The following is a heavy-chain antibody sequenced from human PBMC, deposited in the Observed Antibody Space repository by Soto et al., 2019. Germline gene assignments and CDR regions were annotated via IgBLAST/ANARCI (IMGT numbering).Heavy chain of an antibody. J-gene: IGHJ4*02. CDR2: ISYDGSNK. V-gene: IGHV3-30*18. Sequence: QVQLVESGGGVVQPGRSLRLSCAASGFTFSSYGMHWVRQAPGKGLEWVAVISYDGSNKYYADSVKGRFTISRDNSKNTLYLKMNSLRAEDTAVYYCAKDVDDSGGYYYVGLYYFDYWGQGTLVTVSS. CDR1: GFTFSSYG. D-gene: IGHD3-22*01. CDR3: AKDVDDSGGYYYVGLYYFDY.